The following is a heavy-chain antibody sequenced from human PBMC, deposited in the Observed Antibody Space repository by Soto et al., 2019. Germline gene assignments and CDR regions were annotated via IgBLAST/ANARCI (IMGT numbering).Heavy chain of an antibody. Sequence: XGCLRLTSAASGFTFSSYTMSWVRQAPGKGLDWVSAISGSGGSTYYADSVKGRFTISRDNSKNTLYLQMNSLRAEDTAVYYCAKDWADYYASSGYYYVFDDWGQGTLVTVSS. V-gene: IGHV3-23*01. D-gene: IGHD3-22*01. J-gene: IGHJ4*02. CDR3: AKDWADYYASSGYYYVFDD. CDR1: GFTFSSYT. CDR2: ISGSGGST.